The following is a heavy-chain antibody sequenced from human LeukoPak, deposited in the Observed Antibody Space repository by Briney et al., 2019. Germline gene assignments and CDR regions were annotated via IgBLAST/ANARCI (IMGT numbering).Heavy chain of an antibody. D-gene: IGHD6-25*01. Sequence: PGGSLRLSCAASGFTFSNYAMSWVRQAPEKGLEWVSAISGSGGSTYYADSAKGRFTISRDNSKNTLYLQMNSLRAEDTAVYFCAKHYSDSRYTLSDWGQGTLVAVSP. CDR1: GFTFSNYA. CDR2: ISGSGGST. V-gene: IGHV3-23*01. J-gene: IGHJ4*02. CDR3: AKHYSDSRYTLSD.